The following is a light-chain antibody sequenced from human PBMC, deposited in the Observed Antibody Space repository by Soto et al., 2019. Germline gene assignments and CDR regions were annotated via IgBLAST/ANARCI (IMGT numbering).Light chain of an antibody. CDR3: CSYAGSYSYA. J-gene: IGLJ1*01. Sequence: LAQPRSVSGSPGQSVTISCTGTSSDVGGFNSVSWYQQHPGKAPKLMIYDVNKRPSGVPDRFSGSKSGSTASPTISGLQAEDEADYYCCSYAGSYSYAFATGTKVTVL. CDR2: DVN. CDR1: SSDVGGFNS. V-gene: IGLV2-11*01.